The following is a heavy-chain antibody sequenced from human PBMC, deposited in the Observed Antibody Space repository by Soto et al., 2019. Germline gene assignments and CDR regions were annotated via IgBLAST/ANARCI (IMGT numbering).Heavy chain of an antibody. J-gene: IGHJ4*02. CDR1: GGSISSGDYY. CDR2: IYYSGST. CDR3: ARGINVAYYTV. V-gene: IGHV4-30-4*01. D-gene: IGHD3-22*01. Sequence: SETLSLTCTVSGGSISSGDYYWSWIRQPPGKGLEWIGYIYYSGSTYYNPSLKSRVTISVDTSKNQFSLKLSSVTAADTAVYYCARGINVAYYTVWGQGTLVTVSS.